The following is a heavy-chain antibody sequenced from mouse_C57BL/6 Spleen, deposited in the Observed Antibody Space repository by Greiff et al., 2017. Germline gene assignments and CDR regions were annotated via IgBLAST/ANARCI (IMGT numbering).Heavy chain of an antibody. CDR3: ARKGIYYYGSSYAFDY. CDR2: INPNNGGT. Sequence: EVQLQQSGPELVKPGASVKISCKASGYTFTDYYMNWVKQSHGKSLEWIGDINPNNGGTSYNQKFKGKATLTVDKSSSTAYMELRSLTSEDSAVYYCARKGIYYYGSSYAFDYWGQGTTLTVSS. CDR1: GYTFTDYY. J-gene: IGHJ2*01. V-gene: IGHV1-26*01. D-gene: IGHD1-1*01.